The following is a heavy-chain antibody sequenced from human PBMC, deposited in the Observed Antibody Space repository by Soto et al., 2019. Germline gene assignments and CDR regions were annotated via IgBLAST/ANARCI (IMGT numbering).Heavy chain of an antibody. CDR2: ISAYNGKT. Sequence: ASMKVSCKASGYTFTSYGISWVRQAPGQGLEWMGWISAYNGKTNYAKKFQGRVTMTTDTSTSTAYMELRSLRSDDTAVYYCARGLSGGSQADFDYWGQGTLVTVSS. J-gene: IGHJ4*02. CDR3: ARGLSGGSQADFDY. V-gene: IGHV1-18*01. D-gene: IGHD2-15*01. CDR1: GYTFTSYG.